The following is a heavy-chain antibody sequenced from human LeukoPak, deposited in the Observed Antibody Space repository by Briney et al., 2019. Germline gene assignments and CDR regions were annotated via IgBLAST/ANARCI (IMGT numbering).Heavy chain of an antibody. J-gene: IGHJ5*02. CDR3: ARDCYCSSTSCYGYNWFDP. CDR1: GGSISSGDYY. Sequence: PSETLSLTCTVSGGSISSGDYYWSWIRQPPGKGPEWIGYIYYSGGTYYNPSLKSRVTISVDTSKNQFSLKLSSVTAADTAVYYCARDCYCSSTSCYGYNWFDPWGQGTLVTVSS. V-gene: IGHV4-30-4*08. CDR2: IYYSGGT. D-gene: IGHD2-2*01.